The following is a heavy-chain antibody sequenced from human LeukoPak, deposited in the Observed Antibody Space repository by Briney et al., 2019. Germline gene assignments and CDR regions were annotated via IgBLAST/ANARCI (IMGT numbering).Heavy chain of an antibody. J-gene: IGHJ6*03. Sequence: SETLSLTCTVSGGSISSYYWSWIRQPAGKGLEWIGRIYTSGSTNYNPSLKSRVTMSVDTSKNQFSLKLSSVTAADTAVYYCARDSRPNLRFLEWLRYYYYMDVWGKGTTVTVPS. D-gene: IGHD3-3*01. CDR3: ARDSRPNLRFLEWLRYYYYMDV. V-gene: IGHV4-4*07. CDR1: GGSISSYY. CDR2: IYTSGST.